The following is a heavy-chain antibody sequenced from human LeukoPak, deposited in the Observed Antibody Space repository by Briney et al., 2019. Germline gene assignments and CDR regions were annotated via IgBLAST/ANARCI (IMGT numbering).Heavy chain of an antibody. CDR2: IYYSGTT. V-gene: IGHV4-31*03. J-gene: IGHJ4*02. CDR3: ARHLVAGFFSAFDY. CDR1: GGSLSSSGYY. Sequence: SETLSLTCTVSGGSLSSSGYYWSWLRQHPGKGLEWISYIYYSGTTYYNPSLKSRVTISLDTSKNQFSLSLFSVTAADTAVYYCARHLVAGFFSAFDYWGQGTLVTVSS. D-gene: IGHD6-19*01.